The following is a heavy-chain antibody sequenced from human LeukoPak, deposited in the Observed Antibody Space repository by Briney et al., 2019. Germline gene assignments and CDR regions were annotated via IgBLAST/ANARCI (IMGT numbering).Heavy chain of an antibody. J-gene: IGHJ4*02. CDR2: MNPNSGNT. V-gene: IGHV1-8*01. Sequence: ASVKVSCKASGYTFTSYDINWVRQATGQGLEWVGWMNPNSGNTGYAQKFQGRVTIARNTSITTAYMELSSLRSEDTAVYYCARGLSGTYQFHSFDYWGQGTLVTVSS. CDR1: GYTFTSYD. D-gene: IGHD1-26*01. CDR3: ARGLSGTYQFHSFDY.